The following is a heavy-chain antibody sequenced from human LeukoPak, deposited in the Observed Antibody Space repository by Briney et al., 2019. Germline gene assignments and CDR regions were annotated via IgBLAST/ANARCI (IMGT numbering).Heavy chain of an antibody. CDR1: GYTFTSYG. V-gene: IGHV1-18*01. J-gene: IGHJ4*02. Sequence: GGSVKVSCKASGYTFTSYGFSWVRQAPGQGLEWMGWINSYNGNTNYAQKLQGRVTMTTDTSTSTAYMELRSLRFDDTAVYYCARRQGTTLSFDYWGQGTLVTVS. CDR3: ARRQGTTLSFDY. CDR2: INSYNGNT. D-gene: IGHD1-1*01.